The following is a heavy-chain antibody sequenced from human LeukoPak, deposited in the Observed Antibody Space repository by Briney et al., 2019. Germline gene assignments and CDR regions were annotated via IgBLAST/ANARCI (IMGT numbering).Heavy chain of an antibody. CDR2: ISGSGGST. J-gene: IGHJ4*02. D-gene: IGHD2-2*01. CDR3: AKGAVVVPAASFDY. V-gene: IGHV3-23*01. CDR1: GFTFSSYA. Sequence: GGSLRLSCAASGFTFSSYAMSWVRQAPGKGLEWVSAISGSGGSTYYADSVKGRFTTYRDNSKNTLYLKMNSLRAEDTAVYYCAKGAVVVPAASFDYWGQGPLVTVSS.